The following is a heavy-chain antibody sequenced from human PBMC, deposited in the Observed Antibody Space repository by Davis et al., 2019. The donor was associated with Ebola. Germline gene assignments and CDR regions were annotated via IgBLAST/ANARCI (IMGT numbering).Heavy chain of an antibody. Sequence: SLKISCAASGFTFDHHGMHWVRHAPGNGLEWVSGISWNGDSIGYADSVKGRFTISRDNAKNTLYLQMNSLRAEDTDVYYCARDLARGGYSPFDCWGQGSLVTVSS. V-gene: IGHV3-9*01. D-gene: IGHD5-24*01. CDR2: ISWNGDSI. J-gene: IGHJ4*02. CDR1: GFTFDHHG. CDR3: ARDLARGGYSPFDC.